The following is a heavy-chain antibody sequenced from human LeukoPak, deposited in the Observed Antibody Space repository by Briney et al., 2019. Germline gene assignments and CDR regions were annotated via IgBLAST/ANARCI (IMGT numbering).Heavy chain of an antibody. D-gene: IGHD1-26*01. V-gene: IGHV5-51*01. CDR3: ARQGESFLSNFDY. CDR1: GYSFTTYW. Sequence: GESLKISCKGSGYSFTTYWIGWVRQMPGKGLEWMGIIYPGDSDARYSPSFQGQVTISADKSISTAHLQWSSLKASDTAMYYCARQGESFLSNFDYWGQGTLVTVSS. CDR2: IYPGDSDA. J-gene: IGHJ4*02.